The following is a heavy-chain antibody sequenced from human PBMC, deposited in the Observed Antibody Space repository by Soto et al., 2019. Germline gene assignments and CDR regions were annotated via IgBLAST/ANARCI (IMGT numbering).Heavy chain of an antibody. J-gene: IGHJ6*03. D-gene: IGHD6-6*01. CDR3: ARGKQLGSSWYYYMDV. CDR1: GGSFSGYY. V-gene: IGHV4-34*01. Sequence: SETLSLTCAVYGGSFSGYYWSWIRQPPGKGLEWIGEINHSGSTNYNPSLKSRVTISVDTSKNQFSLKLSSVTAADTAVYYCARGKQLGSSWYYYMDVWGKGTTVTVSS. CDR2: INHSGST.